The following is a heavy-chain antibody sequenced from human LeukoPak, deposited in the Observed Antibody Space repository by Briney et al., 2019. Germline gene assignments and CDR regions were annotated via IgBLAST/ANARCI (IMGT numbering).Heavy chain of an antibody. CDR2: ITSSGTNI. CDR3: ARDLDYFDY. J-gene: IGHJ4*02. CDR1: GFAFSTFT. V-gene: IGHV3-21*01. Sequence: GGSLRLSCAASGFAFSTFTMNWVSQAPGKGLEWVSSITSSGTNIYYTDSLKGRFTISRDNAKNSLHLQLNSLRAEDTAVYYCARDLDYFDYWGQGTLVTVSS.